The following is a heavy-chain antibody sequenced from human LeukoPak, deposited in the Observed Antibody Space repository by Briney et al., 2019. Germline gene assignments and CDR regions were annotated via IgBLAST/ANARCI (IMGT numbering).Heavy chain of an antibody. D-gene: IGHD3-3*01. CDR1: GGSISSVSYY. J-gene: IGHJ4*02. Sequence: PSQTLSLTCTVSGGSISSVSYYWSWIRQPAGKGLEWIGRIYTSGTTNYNPSLKSRVTISVDTSKNQFSLKLSSVTAADTAVYYCARAGDFWSGYYVDYWGQGTLVTVSS. V-gene: IGHV4-61*02. CDR2: IYTSGTT. CDR3: ARAGDFWSGYYVDY.